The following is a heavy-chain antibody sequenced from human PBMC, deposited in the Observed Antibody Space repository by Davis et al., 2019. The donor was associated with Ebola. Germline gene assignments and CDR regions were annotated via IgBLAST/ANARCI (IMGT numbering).Heavy chain of an antibody. J-gene: IGHJ4*02. V-gene: IGHV1-3*01. CDR3: ARVGSIAARGTPTRLVY. D-gene: IGHD6-6*01. Sequence: ASVKVSCKASGYTFTSYAMHWVRQAPGQRLEWMGWINAGNGNTKYSQKFQGRVTITRDTSASTAYMELSSLRSEDTAVYYCARVGSIAARGTPTRLVYWGQGTLVTVSS. CDR1: GYTFTSYA. CDR2: INAGNGNT.